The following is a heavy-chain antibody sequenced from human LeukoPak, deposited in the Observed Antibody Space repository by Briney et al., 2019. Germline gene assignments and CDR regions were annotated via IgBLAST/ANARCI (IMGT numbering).Heavy chain of an antibody. Sequence: GGSLRLSCAASGLTFSSYSMNWVRQAPGKGLEWVSSISSSSSYIYYADSVKGRFTISRDNAKNSLYLQMNSLRAEDTAVYYCAREFLAFIPTQRDVWGQGTTVTVSS. CDR3: AREFLAFIPTQRDV. CDR1: GLTFSSYS. D-gene: IGHD3-16*01. V-gene: IGHV3-21*01. CDR2: ISSSSSYI. J-gene: IGHJ6*02.